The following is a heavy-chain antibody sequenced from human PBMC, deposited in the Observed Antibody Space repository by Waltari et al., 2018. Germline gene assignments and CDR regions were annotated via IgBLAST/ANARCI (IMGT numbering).Heavy chain of an antibody. CDR3: ARGRRYYYDSSGYPRLDY. CDR1: GGSFSGYY. D-gene: IGHD3-22*01. J-gene: IGHJ4*02. CDR2: INHSGST. Sequence: QVQLQQWGAGLLKPSETLSLTCAVYGGSFSGYYWSWLRQPPGRGLEWIGEINHSGSTKYNPSLKSRVTISVDTSKNQFSLKLSSVTAADTAVYYCARGRRYYYDSSGYPRLDYWGQGTLVTVSS. V-gene: IGHV4-34*01.